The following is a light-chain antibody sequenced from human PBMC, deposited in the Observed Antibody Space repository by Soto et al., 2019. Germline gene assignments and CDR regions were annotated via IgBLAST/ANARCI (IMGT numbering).Light chain of an antibody. CDR2: KAS. CDR3: QQYNSYSRT. CDR1: QSISSW. Sequence: DIQMTQSPSTLSASVGDRVTITCRASQSISSWLAWYQQKPGKAPKLLIYKASSLESGVPSRFSASGSGTEFTLTISRLQPDDFATYYCQQYNSYSRTFGQGTRVEIK. J-gene: IGKJ1*01. V-gene: IGKV1-5*03.